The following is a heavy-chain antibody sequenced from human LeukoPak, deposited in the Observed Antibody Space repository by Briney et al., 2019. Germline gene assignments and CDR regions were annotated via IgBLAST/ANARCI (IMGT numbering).Heavy chain of an antibody. CDR3: ARFLHISAPFDV. J-gene: IGHJ4*02. D-gene: IGHD2-21*01. Sequence: SETLSLTCAVYGGSFSGYYWSWIRQPPGKGLEGIGEINHSGSTNYNPSLKSRVTISVDTSKNQFSLKLSSLPAADTAVYYCARFLHISAPFDVWGQGTLVTVSS. V-gene: IGHV4-34*01. CDR2: INHSGST. CDR1: GGSFSGYY.